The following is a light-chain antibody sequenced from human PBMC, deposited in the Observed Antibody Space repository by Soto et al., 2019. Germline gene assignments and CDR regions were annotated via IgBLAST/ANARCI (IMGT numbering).Light chain of an antibody. V-gene: IGKV1-5*03. J-gene: IGKJ2*04. CDR1: QPISRW. CDR3: EVSAVLLCR. Sequence: KQKTQSPSTLSGSVGTRFTITCRSSQPISRWLAWYQQKPGKAPKLLIYKASTLKSGVPSRFSGSGSGTEFTLSICCLQPEDFIRYKCEVSAVLLCRLAQGTKL. CDR2: KAS.